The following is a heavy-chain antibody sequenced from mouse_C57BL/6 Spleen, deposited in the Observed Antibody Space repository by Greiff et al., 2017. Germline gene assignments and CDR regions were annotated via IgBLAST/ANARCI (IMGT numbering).Heavy chain of an antibody. D-gene: IGHD1-1*01. CDR1: GFTFSDYG. V-gene: IGHV5-17*01. J-gene: IGHJ3*01. CDR3: ARDGSELGFAY. CDR2: ISSGSSTI. Sequence: DVKLVESGGGLVKPGGSLKLSCAASGFTFSDYGMHWVRQAPEKGLEWVAYISSGSSTIYYADPVKGRFTISRDNAKNTLVLQMTSLRSEDTAMYYGARDGSELGFAYWGQGTLVTVSA.